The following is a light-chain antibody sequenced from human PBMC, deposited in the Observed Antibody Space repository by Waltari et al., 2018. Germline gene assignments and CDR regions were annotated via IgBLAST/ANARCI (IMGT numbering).Light chain of an antibody. Sequence: QSALRQPASVSGSPRQTITISRPGSGSDAGGDDSVSWYQDHPGQAPKVIIYDVNHRPSGVSDRFSGSKSGNTASLTISGLQAEDEANYYCCSQSSYNGVIFGGGTKLTVL. CDR3: CSQSSYNGVI. CDR2: DVN. V-gene: IGLV2-14*03. J-gene: IGLJ2*01. CDR1: GSDAGGDDS.